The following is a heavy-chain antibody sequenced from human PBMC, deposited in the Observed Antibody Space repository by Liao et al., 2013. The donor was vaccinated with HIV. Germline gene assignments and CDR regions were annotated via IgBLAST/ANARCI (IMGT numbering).Heavy chain of an antibody. Sequence: QLQLQESGPGMVKPSETLSLICTDSGGSIDRGSHYWGWIRQPPGRGLEWIGNIDYDGNTYYNPSLKSRITISTDMSKNQFSLKLSSVTAADTALYFCATGPRGLLFYDGEAEYFQYWGQGTLVTVSS. CDR2: IDYDGNT. CDR1: GGSIDRGSHY. V-gene: IGHV4-39*07. J-gene: IGHJ1*01. CDR3: ATGPRGLLFYDGEAEYFQY. D-gene: IGHD2/OR15-2a*01.